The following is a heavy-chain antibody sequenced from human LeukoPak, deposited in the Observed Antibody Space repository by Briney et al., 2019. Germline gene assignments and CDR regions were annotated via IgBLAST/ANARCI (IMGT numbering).Heavy chain of an antibody. CDR1: GFTFSSYA. D-gene: IGHD3-22*01. J-gene: IGHJ4*02. V-gene: IGHV3-23*01. CDR3: AKDGYYYDSSGENFDY. CDR2: ISGSGGST. Sequence: PEGSLRLSCAASGFTFSSYAMSWVRQAPGKGLEWVSAISGSGGSTYYADSVKGRFTISRDNSKNTLYLQMNSLRAEDTAVYYCAKDGYYYDSSGENFDYWGQGTLVTVSS.